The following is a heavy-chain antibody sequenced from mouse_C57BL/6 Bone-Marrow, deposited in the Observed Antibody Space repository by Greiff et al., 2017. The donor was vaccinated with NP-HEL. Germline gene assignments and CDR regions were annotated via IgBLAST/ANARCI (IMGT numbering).Heavy chain of an antibody. J-gene: IGHJ2*01. Sequence: QVQLQQSGAELVMPGASVKLSCKASGYTFTSYRMHWVKQRPGQGLEWIGEIDPSDSYTNYNQKFKGKSTLTVDKSSSTAYMQLSSLTSEDSAVYYCARSHYYGSSYGFDYWGQGTTLTVSS. V-gene: IGHV1-69*01. CDR3: ARSHYYGSSYGFDY. CDR2: IDPSDSYT. D-gene: IGHD1-1*01. CDR1: GYTFTSYR.